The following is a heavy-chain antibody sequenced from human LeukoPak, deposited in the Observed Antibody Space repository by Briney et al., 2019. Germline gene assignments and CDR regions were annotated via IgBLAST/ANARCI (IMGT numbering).Heavy chain of an antibody. D-gene: IGHD5-12*01. CDR3: ARGRSGYSGYDAFDI. J-gene: IGHJ3*02. CDR2: MNPNSGNT. Sequence: ASVKVSCKASGYTFTSYDINWVRRATGQGLEWMGWMNPNSGNTGYAQKFQGRVTITRNTSISTAYMELSSLRSEDTAVYYCARGRSGYSGYDAFDIWGQGTMVTVSS. CDR1: GYTFTSYD. V-gene: IGHV1-8*03.